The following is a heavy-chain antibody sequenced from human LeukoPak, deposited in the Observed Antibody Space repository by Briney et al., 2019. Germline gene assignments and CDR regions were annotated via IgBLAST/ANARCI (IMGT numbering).Heavy chain of an antibody. V-gene: IGHV3-30*02. D-gene: IGHD2-2*01. CDR1: GFTFSNYG. CDR3: AKDRPCTSCYLGWFDP. J-gene: IGHJ5*02. CDR2: IRSDGSNK. Sequence: GGSLRLSCTASGFTFSNYGMHWVRQAPGKGLEGVALIRSDGSNKDYADSVKGRFSISRDNSKNTLYLQMNSLRPEDTAVYYCAKDRPCTSCYLGWFDPWGQGTLVTVSS.